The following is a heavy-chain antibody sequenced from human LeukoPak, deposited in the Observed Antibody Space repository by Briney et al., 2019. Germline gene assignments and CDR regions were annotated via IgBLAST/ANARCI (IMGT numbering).Heavy chain of an antibody. D-gene: IGHD5-18*01. J-gene: IGHJ4*02. CDR3: ARRIKGGYSYGPFFDY. CDR1: GGSISSSSYY. V-gene: IGHV4-39*01. CDR2: IYYSGST. Sequence: SETLSLTCTVSGGSISSSSYYWGWIRQPPGKGLEWIWSIYYSGSTYQNPSLKSRVTISVDTSKNQFSLKLSSVTAADTAVYYCARRIKGGYSYGPFFDYWGQGTLVTVSS.